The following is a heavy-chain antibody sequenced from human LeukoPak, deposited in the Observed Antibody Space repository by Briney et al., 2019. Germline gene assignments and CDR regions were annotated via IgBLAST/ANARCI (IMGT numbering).Heavy chain of an antibody. Sequence: PGGSLRLSCAASGFTFSSDSMNWVREAPGKGLEWVSSISSSSSYIYYADSVKGRFTISRDNAKNSLYLQMNGLRAEDTAVYYCARYSVAGFDYWGQGTLVTVSS. CDR3: ARYSVAGFDY. J-gene: IGHJ4*02. CDR2: ISSSSSYI. D-gene: IGHD6-19*01. V-gene: IGHV3-21*01. CDR1: GFTFSSDS.